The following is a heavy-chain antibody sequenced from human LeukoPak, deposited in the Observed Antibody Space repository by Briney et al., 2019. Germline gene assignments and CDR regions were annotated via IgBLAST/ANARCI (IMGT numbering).Heavy chain of an antibody. J-gene: IGHJ4*02. CDR3: ALQSGSSTSCYCDC. CDR2: IYTSGST. Sequence: SETLSLTCTVSGGSISSYYWSWIRQPAGKGLEWIGRIYTSGSTNYNPSLKSRVTMSVDTSKNQFSLKLSSVTAADTSVYYCALQSGSSTSCYCDCGAQRTLHPVSS. V-gene: IGHV4-4*07. CDR1: GGSISSYY. D-gene: IGHD2-2*01.